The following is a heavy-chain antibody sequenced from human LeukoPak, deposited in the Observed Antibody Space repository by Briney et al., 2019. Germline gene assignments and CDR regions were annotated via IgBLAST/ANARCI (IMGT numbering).Heavy chain of an antibody. V-gene: IGHV3-30*04. D-gene: IGHD2-21*02. CDR1: RFTFSNYA. Sequence: PGGSLRLSCAASRFTFSNYAMHWVRQAPGKGLEWVALISNDGRNKYYADSVKVRFTISRDNSMDTLYLQMSSLSPEDTAVYYCARDTRQASNCGIGCFSRPGECWGQGTPVTVSS. CDR2: ISNDGRNK. J-gene: IGHJ4*02. CDR3: ARDTRQASNCGIGCFSRPGEC.